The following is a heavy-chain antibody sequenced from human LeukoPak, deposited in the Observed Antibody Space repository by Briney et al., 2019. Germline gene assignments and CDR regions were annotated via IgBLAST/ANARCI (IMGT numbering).Heavy chain of an antibody. D-gene: IGHD1-7*01. J-gene: IGHJ4*02. Sequence: ASETLSLTCTVSGGSISSYYWSWIRQPPGKGLEWIGYIYYSGSTNYNPSLKSRVTISVDTSKNQFSLKLSSVTAADTAVYYCARDGNYDPDHSDYWGQGTLVTVSS. V-gene: IGHV4-59*01. CDR2: IYYSGST. CDR3: ARDGNYDPDHSDY. CDR1: GGSISSYY.